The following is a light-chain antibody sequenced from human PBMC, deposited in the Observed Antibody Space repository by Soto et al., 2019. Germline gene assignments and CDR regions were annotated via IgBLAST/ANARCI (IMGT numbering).Light chain of an antibody. CDR3: QQSETYPLT. CDR2: DAS. Sequence: DIQMTQSPSTLSASVGDRVTITCRAGQTISTWLAWYQHKPGKAPNLLIYDASTLMSGVPSRFSGSGSGTEFTLTISSLQPGDFATYYCQQSETYPLTFGQGTRLEIK. CDR1: QTISTW. V-gene: IGKV1-5*01. J-gene: IGKJ5*01.